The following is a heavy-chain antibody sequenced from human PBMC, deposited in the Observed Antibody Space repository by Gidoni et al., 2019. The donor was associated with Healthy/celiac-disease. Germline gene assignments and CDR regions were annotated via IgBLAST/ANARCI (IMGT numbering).Heavy chain of an antibody. CDR3: SGWLRLGYAFDI. Sequence: EVQLAESGGGLVQPGGSLRLSCAASGFTFSSYWMHWVRHAPGKGLVWVSRINSDGSSTSYADSVKGRFTISRDNAKNTLYLQMNSLRAEDTAVYYCSGWLRLGYAFDIWGQGTMVTVSS. V-gene: IGHV3-74*01. D-gene: IGHD5-12*01. J-gene: IGHJ3*02. CDR1: GFTFSSYW. CDR2: INSDGSST.